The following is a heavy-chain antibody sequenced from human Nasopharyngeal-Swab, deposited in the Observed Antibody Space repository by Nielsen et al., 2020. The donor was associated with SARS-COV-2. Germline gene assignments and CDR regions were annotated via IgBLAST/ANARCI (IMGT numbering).Heavy chain of an antibody. V-gene: IGHV3-23*01. Sequence: GGSLRLSCAASGFTFRSYAISWVRQAPGKGLEWVSVISGSDHTTYYADSVKGRFTISRDNSKNTLYLQMNSLRAEDTAVYDCARVPYSSSWWYYFDYWGQGTLVTVSS. CDR3: ARVPYSSSWWYYFDY. D-gene: IGHD6-13*01. CDR2: ISGSDHTT. J-gene: IGHJ4*02. CDR1: GFTFRSYA.